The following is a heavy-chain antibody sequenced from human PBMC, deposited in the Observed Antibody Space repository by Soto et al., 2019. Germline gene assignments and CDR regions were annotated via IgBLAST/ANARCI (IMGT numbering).Heavy chain of an antibody. CDR2: IYYTGST. CDR1: GESMSTYY. D-gene: IGHD7-27*01. J-gene: IGHJ4*02. V-gene: IGHV4-59*01. CDR3: ARITRSPNSGYFDY. Sequence: PSETLSLTCTVSGESMSTYYWSWIRQPPGEGLEWIGYIYYTGSTNYNPSLKSRVTVSIDTSKNQFSLILSSVTAADTAVYYCARITRSPNSGYFDYWGQGALVTVSS.